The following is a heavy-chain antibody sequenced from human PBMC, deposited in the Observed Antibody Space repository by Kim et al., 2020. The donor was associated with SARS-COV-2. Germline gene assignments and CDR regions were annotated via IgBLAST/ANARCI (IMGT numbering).Heavy chain of an antibody. CDR3: ARETGRGIES. V-gene: IGHV4-4*02. Sequence: SETLSLTCGVSGGSVSNFNWWTWVRQSPGTGLEWIGEIDHSGTTNYNPSLKSRVTISIDKSKNDFSLKVTSVTAADTAVYYCARETGRGIESWGQGTLVSVSS. CDR2: IDHSGTT. J-gene: IGHJ4*02. CDR1: GGSVSNFNW. D-gene: IGHD5-12*01.